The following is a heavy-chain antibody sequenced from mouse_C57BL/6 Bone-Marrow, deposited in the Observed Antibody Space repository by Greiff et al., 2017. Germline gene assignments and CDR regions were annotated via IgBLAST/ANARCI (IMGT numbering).Heavy chain of an antibody. CDR2: ISSDGDYI. CDR3: TRRGLWTHYYARDY. V-gene: IGHV5-9-1*02. J-gene: IGHJ4*01. D-gene: IGHD1-1*02. CDR1: GFTFSSYA. Sequence: EVQGVESGEGLVKPGGSLKLSCAASGFTFSSYAMSWVRQTPEKRLEWVAYISSDGDYIYYADTVKGRFTISRDNARNTLYLQMSSLKSEDTAMDYCTRRGLWTHYYARDYWGQGTSVTVSS.